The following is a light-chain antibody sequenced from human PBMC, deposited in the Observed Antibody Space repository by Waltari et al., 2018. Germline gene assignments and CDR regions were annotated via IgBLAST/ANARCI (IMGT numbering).Light chain of an antibody. Sequence: QSALTQPASVSGTPGQSITISCSGTTSVVGSFDLVSWYQQHPGEAPKLLICEVFKRPPGTSSRFSGAKSGSTASLTISGLQPEDEADYYCCSYAGRGTYVFGSGTKVTVL. CDR3: CSYAGRGTYV. CDR1: TSVVGSFDL. V-gene: IGLV2-23*02. CDR2: EVF. J-gene: IGLJ1*01.